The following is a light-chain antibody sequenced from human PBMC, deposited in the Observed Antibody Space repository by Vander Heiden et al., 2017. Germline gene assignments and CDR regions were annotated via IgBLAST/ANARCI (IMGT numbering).Light chain of an antibody. CDR1: SSAVGGYNY. Sequence: QSALTQPRSVSGSPGQSVTISCTGTSSAVGGYNYVSWYQQHPGKAPKLIIYDVNKRPSGVPDRFSGSKSGNTASLTISGLQAEDEADYYCCSYAGSYTYVFATGTKVTVL. J-gene: IGLJ1*01. V-gene: IGLV2-11*01. CDR3: CSYAGSYTYV. CDR2: DVN.